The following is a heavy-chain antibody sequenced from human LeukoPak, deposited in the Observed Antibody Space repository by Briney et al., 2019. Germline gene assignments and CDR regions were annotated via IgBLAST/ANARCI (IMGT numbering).Heavy chain of an antibody. CDR2: MIQSGSS. CDR1: GGAFSDYY. CDR3: ARGNIVATILGGLHGTTAFDF. V-gene: IGHV4-34*01. D-gene: IGHD5-12*01. J-gene: IGHJ4*02. Sequence: PSETLSLTCGVSGGAFSDYYWSWIRQAPGKGLEWIGEMIQSGSSNYNPSLRSRVTISGDTSRNQFSLKLNSLTAADTAVYYCARGNIVATILGGLHGTTAFDFWGQGILVTASS.